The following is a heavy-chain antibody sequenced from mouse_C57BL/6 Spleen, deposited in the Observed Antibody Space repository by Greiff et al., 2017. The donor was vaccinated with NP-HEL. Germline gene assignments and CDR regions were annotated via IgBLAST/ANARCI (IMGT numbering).Heavy chain of an antibody. V-gene: IGHV1-69*01. CDR3: AVRFDY. CDR2: IDPSDSYT. Sequence: QVQLQQPGAELVMPGASVKLSCKASGYTFTSYWMHWVKQRPGQGLEWIGEIDPSDSYTNYNQKFKGKSTLTVDKSSSTAYMQLSSLTSEDSAVYYCAVRFDYWGQGTTLTVSS. J-gene: IGHJ2*01. CDR1: GYTFTSYW.